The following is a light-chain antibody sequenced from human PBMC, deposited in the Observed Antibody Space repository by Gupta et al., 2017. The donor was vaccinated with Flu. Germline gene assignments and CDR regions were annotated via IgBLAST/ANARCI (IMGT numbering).Light chain of an antibody. V-gene: IGKV3-11*01. Sequence: EIVLTQSPATLSLFPGERATLSCRASQSVGNYLAWYQQKPGQAPRLLIYDASVRATGIPARFSGSGYGTDFTLTISSREPEDFAVYYCQQRDNWPPITFGQGTRLEIK. CDR1: QSVGNY. CDR3: QQRDNWPPIT. J-gene: IGKJ5*01. CDR2: DAS.